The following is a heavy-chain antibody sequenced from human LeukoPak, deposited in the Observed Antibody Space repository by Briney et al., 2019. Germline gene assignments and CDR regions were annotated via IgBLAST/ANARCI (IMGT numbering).Heavy chain of an antibody. CDR1: GGSISSYY. D-gene: IGHD3-22*01. J-gene: IGHJ6*04. CDR3: ARLYYYDSSGYYWARAVDV. CDR2: IYYSGST. V-gene: IGHV4-59*01. Sequence: PSETLSLTCTVSGGSISSYYWSWIRQPPGKGLEWIGYIYYSGSTNYNPSLKSRVTISVDTSKNQFSLKLSSVTAADTAVYYCARLYYYDSSGYYWARAVDVWGKGTTVTVSS.